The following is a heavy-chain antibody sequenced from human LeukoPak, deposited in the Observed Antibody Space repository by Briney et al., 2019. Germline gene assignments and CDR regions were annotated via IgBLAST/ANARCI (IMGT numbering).Heavy chain of an antibody. V-gene: IGHV3-53*01. CDR3: ASWPVGWYGEDS. CDR2: IYGGGST. Sequence: GGSLRLSCAATGLSVSSNFMSWVRQAPGKGLEWVSVIYGGGSTYYADSVKGRFTISRDTPKNTLYLQMNSLRVEDTAVYYCASWPVGWYGEDSWDQGTLVTVSS. J-gene: IGHJ4*02. D-gene: IGHD6-19*01. CDR1: GLSVSSNF.